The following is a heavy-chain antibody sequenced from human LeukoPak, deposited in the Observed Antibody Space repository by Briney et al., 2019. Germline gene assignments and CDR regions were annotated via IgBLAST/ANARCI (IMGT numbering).Heavy chain of an antibody. V-gene: IGHV3-7*01. J-gene: IGHJ6*03. D-gene: IGHD2-2*01. CDR1: GFTLSSYW. Sequence: PGGSLRLSCAASGFTLSSYWMSWVRQAPGKGLEWVANIKQDGSEKYYVDSVKGRFTISRDNAKNSLYLQMNSLRAEDTAVYYCARDVRDIVVGPAAIFYYYYYMDVWGKGTTVTVSS. CDR3: ARDVRDIVVGPAAIFYYYYYMDV. CDR2: IKQDGSEK.